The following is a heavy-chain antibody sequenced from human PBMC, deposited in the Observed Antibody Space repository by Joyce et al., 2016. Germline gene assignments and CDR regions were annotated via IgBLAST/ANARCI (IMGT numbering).Heavy chain of an antibody. D-gene: IGHD1-26*01. CDR1: GFTFSNYW. CDR3: ARSLYSGSQQDY. J-gene: IGHJ4*02. V-gene: IGHV3-74*01. CDR2: INSDRSTT. Sequence: EVQLVESGGGLVQPGGSLSLSCEASGFTFSNYWMHWGRKAPGKGLVWVELINSDRSTTNYADSVKGRFTSSRDNAKTTLYLQMNSLRDEDTAVYHCARSLYSGSQQDYWGQGTLVTVSS.